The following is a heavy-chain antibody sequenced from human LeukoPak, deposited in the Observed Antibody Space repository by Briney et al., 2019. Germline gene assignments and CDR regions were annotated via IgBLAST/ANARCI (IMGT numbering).Heavy chain of an antibody. CDR2: IYYSGST. CDR1: GGSISSYY. Sequence: SETLSLTRTVSGGSISSYYWSWIRQPPGKGLEWIGYIYYSGSTNYNPSLKSRVTISVDTSKNQFSLKLSSVTAADTAVYYCARVAVAAPYYFDYWGQGTLVTVSS. J-gene: IGHJ4*02. V-gene: IGHV4-59*01. D-gene: IGHD6-19*01. CDR3: ARVAVAAPYYFDY.